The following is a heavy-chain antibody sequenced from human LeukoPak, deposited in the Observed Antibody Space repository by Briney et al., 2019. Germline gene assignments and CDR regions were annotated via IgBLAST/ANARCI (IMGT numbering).Heavy chain of an antibody. CDR1: GGSFSGYY. CDR3: ARGVIDPINRYMDV. CDR2: INHSGST. J-gene: IGHJ6*03. D-gene: IGHD3-16*02. Sequence: PSETLSLTCAVYGGSFSGYYWSWIRQPPGKALEWIGEINHSGSTNYNPSLKSRVTISVDTSKNQFSLKLSSVTAADTAVYYCARGVIDPINRYMDVWGKGTTVTVSS. V-gene: IGHV4-34*01.